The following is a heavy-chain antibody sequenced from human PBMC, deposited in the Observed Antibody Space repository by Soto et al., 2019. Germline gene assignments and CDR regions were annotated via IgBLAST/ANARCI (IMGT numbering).Heavy chain of an antibody. Sequence: ASVKVSCKASGYTFTSYAMHWVRQAPGQRLKWMGWINAGNGNTKYSQKFQGRVTITRDTSASTAYMELSSLRSEDTAVYYCAREQYYYDSSGYYYDAGFDYWGQGTLVTVSS. J-gene: IGHJ4*02. D-gene: IGHD3-22*01. CDR3: AREQYYYDSSGYYYDAGFDY. CDR2: INAGNGNT. CDR1: GYTFTSYA. V-gene: IGHV1-3*01.